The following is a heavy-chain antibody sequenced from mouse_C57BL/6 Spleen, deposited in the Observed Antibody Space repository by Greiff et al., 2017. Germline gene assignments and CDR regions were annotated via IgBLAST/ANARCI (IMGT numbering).Heavy chain of an antibody. J-gene: IGHJ2*01. Sequence: VQLQQSGPELVKPGASVKISCKASGYTFTDYYMNWVKQSHGKSLEWIGDINPNNGGTSYNQKFKGKATLTVDKSSSTAYMELRSLTSEDSAVYYCARRIDYGSSHWGQGTTLTVSS. D-gene: IGHD1-1*01. CDR3: ARRIDYGSSH. V-gene: IGHV1-26*01. CDR2: INPNNGGT. CDR1: GYTFTDYY.